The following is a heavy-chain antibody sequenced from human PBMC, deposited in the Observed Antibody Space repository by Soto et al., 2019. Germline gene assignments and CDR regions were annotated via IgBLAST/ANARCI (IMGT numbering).Heavy chain of an antibody. D-gene: IGHD6-13*01. V-gene: IGHV3-11*01. Sequence: QVQLVESGGGLVKPGGSLRLSCAASGFIFSDYYMSWIRQAPGKGLEWVSYSSSSGRTIYYADPVKGRFTISRDNAKNSLFLQMKSLRVEDTAVYYCARDIAAAPYSYSGKGVWGRATTVTVSS. CDR1: GFIFSDYY. CDR2: SSSSGRTI. CDR3: ARDIAAAPYSYSGKGV. J-gene: IGHJ6*01.